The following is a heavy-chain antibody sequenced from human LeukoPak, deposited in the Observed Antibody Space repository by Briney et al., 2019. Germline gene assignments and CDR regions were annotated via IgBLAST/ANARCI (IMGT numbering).Heavy chain of an antibody. V-gene: IGHV4-59*01. CDR3: ARNYFTAVTYDYWYFDL. D-gene: IGHD4-17*01. J-gene: IGHJ2*01. CDR2: IYYSGST. CDR1: GRSLRRYY. Sequence: SQSLSLPCAVSGRSLRRYYWSWVRHPPGEGRECSGYIYYSGSTKYNTSLKSRVTISVDTSKHQYSLELSSGTAADTAVYYCARNYFTAVTYDYWYFDLWGRGTLVTVPS.